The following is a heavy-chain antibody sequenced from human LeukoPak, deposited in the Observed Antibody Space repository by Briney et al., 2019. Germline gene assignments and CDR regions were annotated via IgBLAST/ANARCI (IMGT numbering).Heavy chain of an antibody. CDR2: IWYDGSNK. Sequence: PGGSLRLSCAASGFTFSSYGMHWVRQAPGKGLEWVAVIWYDGSNKYYADSVKGRFTISRDNSKNTLYLQMNSLRSEDTALYFCAREGGDAFDIWGQGTMVTVS. CDR3: AREGGDAFDI. D-gene: IGHD3-16*01. V-gene: IGHV3-33*01. CDR1: GFTFSSYG. J-gene: IGHJ3*02.